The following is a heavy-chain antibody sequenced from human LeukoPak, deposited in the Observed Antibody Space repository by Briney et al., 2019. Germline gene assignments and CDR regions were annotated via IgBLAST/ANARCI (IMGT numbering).Heavy chain of an antibody. CDR3: ARENYYNSGSYYVPFDY. CDR2: IYTSGST. CDR1: GGSINNYY. V-gene: IGHV4-4*07. Sequence: PSETLSLTCTVSGGSINNYYWSWIRQPAGKGLEWIGRIYTSGSTNYNPSLKSRVTMSVDTSKNQFSLKLSSVTAADTAVYYCARENYYNSGSYYVPFDYWGQGTLVTVSS. J-gene: IGHJ4*02. D-gene: IGHD3-10*01.